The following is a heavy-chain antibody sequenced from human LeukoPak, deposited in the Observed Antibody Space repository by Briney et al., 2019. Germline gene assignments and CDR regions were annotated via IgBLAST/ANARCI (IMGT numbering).Heavy chain of an antibody. D-gene: IGHD2-15*01. CDR3: ARGLYCATCYGEGIDY. CDR2: INPDSGGT. Sequence: ASVTVSCKASGYTFTGHFMHWVRQAPGQGLEWMGWINPDSGGTNYAQKFQGRVTMFRDTSISTDYMELRRLRSDDTAVYYCARGLYCATCYGEGIDYWGQGALVTVSS. CDR1: GYTFTGHF. J-gene: IGHJ4*02. V-gene: IGHV1-2*02.